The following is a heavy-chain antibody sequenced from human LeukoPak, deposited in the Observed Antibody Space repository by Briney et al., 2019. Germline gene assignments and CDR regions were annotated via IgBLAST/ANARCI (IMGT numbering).Heavy chain of an antibody. V-gene: IGHV1-69*13. CDR1: GGTFSSYA. D-gene: IGHD3-22*01. CDR3: ARAQNKDYYDSSGYYTYNWFDP. J-gene: IGHJ5*02. Sequence: ASVKVSCKASGGTFSSYAISWVRQAPGQGLEWMGGIIPIFGTANYAQKFQGRVTITADESTSTAYMELSSLRSEDTAVYYCARAQNKDYYDSSGYYTYNWFDPWGQGTLVTVSS. CDR2: IIPIFGTA.